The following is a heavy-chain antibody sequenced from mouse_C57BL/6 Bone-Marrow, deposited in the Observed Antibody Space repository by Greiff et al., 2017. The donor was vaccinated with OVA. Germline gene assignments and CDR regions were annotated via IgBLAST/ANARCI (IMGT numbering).Heavy chain of an antibody. Sequence: QVQLKESGAELVRPGASVKLSCKASGYTFTDYYINWVKQRPGQGLEWIARIYPGSGNTYYNEKFKGKATLTAEKSSSTAYMQLSSLTSEDSAVYFCARKTPYYGSSYVGYFDVWGTGTTVTVSS. CDR1: GYTFTDYY. J-gene: IGHJ1*03. D-gene: IGHD1-1*01. CDR3: ARKTPYYGSSYVGYFDV. CDR2: IYPGSGNT. V-gene: IGHV1-76*01.